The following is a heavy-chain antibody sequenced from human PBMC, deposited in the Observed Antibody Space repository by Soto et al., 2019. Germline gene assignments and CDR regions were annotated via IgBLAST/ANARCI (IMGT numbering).Heavy chain of an antibody. CDR1: GGSISSSSYY. V-gene: IGHV4-39*01. CDR3: ARGGSSGWYGMDV. Sequence: SETLSLTCTVSGGSISSSSYYWGWIRQPPGKGLEWIGSIYYSGSTYYNPSLKSRVTISVDTSKNQFSLKLSSVTAADTAVYYCARGGSSGWYGMDVWGQRTTVTVSS. J-gene: IGHJ6*02. CDR2: IYYSGST. D-gene: IGHD6-19*01.